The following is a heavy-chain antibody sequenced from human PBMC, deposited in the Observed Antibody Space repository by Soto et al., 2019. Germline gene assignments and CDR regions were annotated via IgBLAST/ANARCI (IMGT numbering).Heavy chain of an antibody. CDR3: ARETSRDNAFDK. Sequence: GASVKVSCKASGYTFTSYDINWVRQATGQGLEWMGWMNPNSGNTGYAQKFQGRVTMTRNTSISSAYMELSSLRSEDTAVYYCARETSRDNAFDKWGQGTLVTVSS. V-gene: IGHV1-8*01. CDR1: GYTFTSYD. D-gene: IGHD2-2*01. J-gene: IGHJ3*02. CDR2: MNPNSGNT.